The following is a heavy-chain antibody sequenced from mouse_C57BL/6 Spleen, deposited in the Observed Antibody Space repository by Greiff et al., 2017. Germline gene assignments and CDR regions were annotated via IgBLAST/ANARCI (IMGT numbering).Heavy chain of an antibody. J-gene: IGHJ4*01. CDR3: ARRKGDYCEGMGY. Sequence: VQLVESGPGLVQPSQSLSITCTVSGFSLTSYGVHWVRQSPGKGLEWLGVIWSGGSTDYNAAFISRLSINKDNSKSQVFFKMISLQDDDTAIYYSARRKGDYCEGMGYWGQGTSVTVSS. CDR2: IWSGGST. D-gene: IGHD1-1*01. V-gene: IGHV2-2*01. CDR1: GFSLTSYG.